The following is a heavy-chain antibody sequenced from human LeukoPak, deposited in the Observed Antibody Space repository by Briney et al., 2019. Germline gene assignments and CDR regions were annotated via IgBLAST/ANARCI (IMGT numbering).Heavy chain of an antibody. CDR2: INWNGGGT. V-gene: IGHV3-20*04. CDR3: ARDRSYGAFDH. J-gene: IGHJ4*02. CDR1: GFTFDDYG. Sequence: GGSLRLSCAASGFTFDDYGMSWVRQAPGKGLEWVSGINWNGGGTGYADSVKGRFTISRDNAKNSLYVQMNSLRAEGTALYYCARDRSYGAFDHWGQGTLVTVSS. D-gene: IGHD5-18*01.